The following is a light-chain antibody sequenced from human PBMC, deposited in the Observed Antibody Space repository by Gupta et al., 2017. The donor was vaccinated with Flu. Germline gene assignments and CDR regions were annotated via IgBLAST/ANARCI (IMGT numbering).Light chain of an antibody. CDR2: DIS. V-gene: IGKV3-11*01. CDR3: QQGYHWPT. J-gene: IGKJ4*01. Sequence: DIVLTQSPATLSFSPGERATLSCRASQSASSYFAWYQQKPGQAPRLLIYDISKRATGIPARFSGSGSGTDFTLTSSSLEPEDFAVYYCQQGYHWPTFGGGTKVEIK. CDR1: QSASSY.